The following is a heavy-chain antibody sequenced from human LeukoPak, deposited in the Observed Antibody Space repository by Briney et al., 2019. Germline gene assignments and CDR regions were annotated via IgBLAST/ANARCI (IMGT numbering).Heavy chain of an antibody. CDR1: GFTFSSYW. CDR3: VKGFVVLWFGELLSVDY. J-gene: IGHJ4*02. D-gene: IGHD3-10*01. CDR2: IKQDGSEK. V-gene: IGHV3-7*03. Sequence: GGSLRLSCAASGFTFSSYWMSWVRQAPGKGLEWVANIKQDGSEKYYVDSVKGRLTISRDNSKNTLYLQMNNLRAEDTAVYYCVKGFVVLWFGELLSVDYWGQGTLVTVSS.